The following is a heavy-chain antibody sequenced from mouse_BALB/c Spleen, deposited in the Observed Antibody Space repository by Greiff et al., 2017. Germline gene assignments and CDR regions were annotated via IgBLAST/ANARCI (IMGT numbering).Heavy chain of an antibody. CDR2: IYWDDDK. CDR1: GFSLSTSGMG. J-gene: IGHJ4*01. CDR3: ARGYGSSLDY. V-gene: IGHV8-12*01. D-gene: IGHD1-1*01. Sequence: QVTLKVSGPGILQPSQTLSLTCSFSGFSLSTSGMGVSWIRQPSGKGLEWLAHIYWDDDKRYNPSLKSRLTISKDTSSKQVFLKITSVDTADTATYYCARGYGSSLDYWGQGTSVTVSS.